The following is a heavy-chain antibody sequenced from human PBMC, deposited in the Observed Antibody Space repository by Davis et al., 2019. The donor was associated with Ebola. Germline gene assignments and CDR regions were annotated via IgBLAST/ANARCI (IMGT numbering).Heavy chain of an antibody. CDR2: IRSKANSYAT. CDR1: GFTFSGSA. D-gene: IGHD1-14*01. J-gene: IGHJ4*02. CDR3: TSTWSTIDY. V-gene: IGHV3-73*01. Sequence: PGGSLRLSCAASGFTFSGSAMHWVRQAPGKGLEWVGRIRSKANSYATAYAASVKGRFTISRDDSKNTAYLQMNSLKTEDTAVYYCTSTWSTIDYWGQGTLVTVSS.